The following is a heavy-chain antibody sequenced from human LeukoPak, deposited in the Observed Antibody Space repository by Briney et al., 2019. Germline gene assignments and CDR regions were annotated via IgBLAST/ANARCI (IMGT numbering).Heavy chain of an antibody. CDR3: AKEGDVVVTLSYYFDC. CDR2: FSVSGGNT. Sequence: GGSLRLSCAVSGFTFSDYAMSWVRQAPGRGLEWVSSFSVSGGNTYYADSVKGRFTISRDNSKNMLYLQMNSLTAEDSAVYYCAKEGDVVVTLSYYFDCWGQGTLVTVSS. J-gene: IGHJ4*02. V-gene: IGHV3-23*01. D-gene: IGHD3-22*01. CDR1: GFTFSDYA.